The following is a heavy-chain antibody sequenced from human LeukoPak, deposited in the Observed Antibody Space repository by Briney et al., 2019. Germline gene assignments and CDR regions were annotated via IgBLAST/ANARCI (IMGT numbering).Heavy chain of an antibody. CDR2: IYYSGST. Sequence: SETLSLTCTVSGGSISNYYWNWIRQPPGKGLEWIGYIYYSGSTNYNPSLKSRITISIDTSKNQFSLKLSSVTAADTAVYYCARSRPGGYSYGYPIDYWGQGTLVTVSS. CDR1: GGSISNYY. CDR3: ARSRPGGYSYGYPIDY. D-gene: IGHD5-18*01. V-gene: IGHV4-59*08. J-gene: IGHJ4*02.